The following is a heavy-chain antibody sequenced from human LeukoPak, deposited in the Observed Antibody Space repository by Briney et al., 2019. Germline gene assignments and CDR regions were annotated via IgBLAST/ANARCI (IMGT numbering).Heavy chain of an antibody. J-gene: IGHJ4*02. CDR1: GFTFSSYS. D-gene: IGHD4-23*01. CDR2: INHSGST. CDR3: ARLTRWSRVLDY. V-gene: IGHV4-34*01. Sequence: GSLRLSCAASGFTFSSYSMNWVRQPPGKGLEWIGEINHSGSTNYNPSLKSRATISVDTSKNQFSLKLSSVTAADTAVYYCARLTRWSRVLDYWGQGTLVTVSS.